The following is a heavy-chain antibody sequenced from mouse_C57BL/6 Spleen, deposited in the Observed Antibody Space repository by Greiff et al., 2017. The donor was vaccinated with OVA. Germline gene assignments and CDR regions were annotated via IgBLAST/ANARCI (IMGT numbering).Heavy chain of an antibody. CDR2: IDPENGDT. Sequence: VQLQQSGAELVRPGASVKLSCTASGFNIKDDYMHWVKQRPEQGLEWIGWIDPENGDTEYASKFQGKATITADTSSNTAYLQLSSLTSEDTAVYCCTTDYGSSLFAYWGQGTLVTVSA. J-gene: IGHJ3*01. V-gene: IGHV14-4*01. D-gene: IGHD1-1*01. CDR1: GFNIKDDY. CDR3: TTDYGSSLFAY.